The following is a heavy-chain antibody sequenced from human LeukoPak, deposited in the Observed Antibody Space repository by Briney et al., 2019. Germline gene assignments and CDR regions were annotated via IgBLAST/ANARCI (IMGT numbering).Heavy chain of an antibody. CDR1: GGSISSGGYS. D-gene: IGHD3-22*01. V-gene: IGHV4-30-2*01. CDR2: IYHSGST. CDR3: ARSLPNLLDSSGYYDY. Sequence: SQTLSLTFAVSGGSISSGGYSWIWIRQPPGKGLEWIGYIYHSGSTYYNPSLKSRVTISVDRSKNQFSLKLSSVTAADTAVYYCARSLPNLLDSSGYYDYWGQGTLVTVSS. J-gene: IGHJ4*02.